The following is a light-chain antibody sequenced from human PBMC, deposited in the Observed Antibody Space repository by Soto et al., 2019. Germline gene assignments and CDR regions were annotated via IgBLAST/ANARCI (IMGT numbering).Light chain of an antibody. CDR2: ANK. CDR3: QSYDSTLNASYV. V-gene: IGLV1-40*01. CDR1: SSKIGAGFE. Sequence: QSVLTQPPSVSGAPGQSVTIACSWWSSKIGAGFEVHWYQHLPGTAPRLLIYANKNRPSGVPDRFSGSKSGTSASLAITGLQAEDEADYYCQSYDSTLNASYVFGSGTKVTVL. J-gene: IGLJ1*01.